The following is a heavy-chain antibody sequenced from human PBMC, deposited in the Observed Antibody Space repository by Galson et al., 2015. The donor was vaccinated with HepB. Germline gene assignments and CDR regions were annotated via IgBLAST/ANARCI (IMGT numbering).Heavy chain of an antibody. Sequence: SVKVSCKASGYTFTSYGISWVRQAPGQGLEWMGWISAYNGNTNYAQKLQGRVTMTTDTSTSTAYMELRSLRSDDTAVYYCARVGVLWFGELLAGDFDYWGQGTLVTVSS. CDR3: ARVGVLWFGELLAGDFDY. J-gene: IGHJ4*02. V-gene: IGHV1-18*04. CDR1: GYTFTSYG. CDR2: ISAYNGNT. D-gene: IGHD3-10*01.